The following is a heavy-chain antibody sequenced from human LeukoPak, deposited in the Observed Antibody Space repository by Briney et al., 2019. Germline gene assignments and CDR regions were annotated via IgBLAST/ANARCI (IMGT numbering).Heavy chain of an antibody. CDR1: GFTFSSSW. J-gene: IGHJ4*02. Sequence: GGSLRLSCAVSGFTFSSSWMHWVRQAPGKGLEWVSTISGSGGNTYYADSVKGRFTISRDNSKNTLYLQMNTLRTEDTALYYCVREKYCTPTDCLHGRFYFNCWGQGTLVTVSS. CDR3: VREKYCTPTDCLHGRFYFNC. D-gene: IGHD2-8*01. V-gene: IGHV3-23*01. CDR2: ISGSGGNT.